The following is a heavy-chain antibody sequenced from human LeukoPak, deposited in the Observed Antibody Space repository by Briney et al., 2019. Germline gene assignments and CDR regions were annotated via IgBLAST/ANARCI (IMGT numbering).Heavy chain of an antibody. CDR1: GGTFSSYA. CDR2: IIPIFGTA. V-gene: IGHV1-69*13. D-gene: IGHD6-6*01. CDR3: ARGLAARRLYYYYMDV. J-gene: IGHJ6*03. Sequence: SVKVSCKASGGTFSSYAISWVRQAPGQGLEWKGGIIPIFGTANYAQKFQGRVTITADESTSTAYMELSSLRSEDTAVYYCARGLAARRLYYYYMDVWGKGTTVTVSS.